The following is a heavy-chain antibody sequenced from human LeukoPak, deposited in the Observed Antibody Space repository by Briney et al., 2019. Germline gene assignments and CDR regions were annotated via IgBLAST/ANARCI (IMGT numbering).Heavy chain of an antibody. CDR3: AASHSSGWYGGDY. D-gene: IGHD6-19*01. CDR2: IYYSGST. V-gene: IGHV4-59*01. J-gene: IGHJ4*02. CDR1: GGSISSYY. Sequence: PSETLSLTCTVSGGSISSYYWSWIRQPLGKGLEWIGYIYYSGSTNYNPSLKSRVTISVDTSKNQFSLKLSSVTAADTAVYYCAASHSSGWYGGDYWGQGTLVTVSS.